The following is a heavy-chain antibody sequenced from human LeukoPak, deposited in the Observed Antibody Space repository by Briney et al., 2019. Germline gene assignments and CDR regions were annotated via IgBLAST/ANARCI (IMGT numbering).Heavy chain of an antibody. CDR1: GFTFSSYA. D-gene: IGHD6-19*01. J-gene: IGHJ4*02. V-gene: IGHV3-30-3*01. CDR2: ISYDGSNK. CDR3: ARDLPSIAVAPLLDY. Sequence: QPGGSLRLSCAASGFTFSSYAMPWVRQAPGKGLEWVAVISYDGSNKYYADSVKGRFTISRDNSKNTLYLQMNSLRAEDTAVYYCARDLPSIAVAPLLDYWGQGTLVTVSS.